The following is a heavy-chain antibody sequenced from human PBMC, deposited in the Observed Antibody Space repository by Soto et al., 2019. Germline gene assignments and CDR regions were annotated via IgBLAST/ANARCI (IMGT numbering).Heavy chain of an antibody. D-gene: IGHD1-1*01. CDR2: IIPILGIA. V-gene: IGHV1-69*02. J-gene: IGHJ6*02. Sequence: QVQLVQSGAEVKKPGSSVKVSCKASGGTFSSYTISWVRQAPGQGLEWMGRIIPILGIANYAQKFQGRVTITAYKSTSTAYMELSSLRSEDTAVYYCARSGAGTTRYGMDVWGQGTTVTVSS. CDR3: ARSGAGTTRYGMDV. CDR1: GGTFSSYT.